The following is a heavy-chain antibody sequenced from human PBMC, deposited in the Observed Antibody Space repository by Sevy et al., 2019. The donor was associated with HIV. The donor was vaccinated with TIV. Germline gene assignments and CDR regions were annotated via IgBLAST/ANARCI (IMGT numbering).Heavy chain of an antibody. D-gene: IGHD3-10*01. CDR2: ISGSGGIT. CDR3: AKRAEFGAFDI. Sequence: GGSLRLSCAASGFTFSSYAMTWVRQAPGKGLEWVSSISGSGGITYYADSVKGGFTISRDNSKNSLYLQMNSLRAEDTAVYYCAKRAEFGAFDIWGQGTMVTVSS. J-gene: IGHJ3*02. CDR1: GFTFSSYA. V-gene: IGHV3-23*01.